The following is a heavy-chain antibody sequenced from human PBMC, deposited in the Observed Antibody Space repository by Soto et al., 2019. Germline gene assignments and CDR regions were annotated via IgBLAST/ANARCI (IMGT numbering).Heavy chain of an antibody. D-gene: IGHD2-2*01. Sequence: QVQLVQSGAEVKKPGSSVKVSCKASGGTFSSYAISWVRQAPGQGLEWMGGIIPISGTANYAQKFQGRVTIIVDESTSTGYMELSSLRSEDTAVYYCAKSQGSSTSLEIYYYYYYGMDVWGQGTTVTVSS. CDR1: GGTFSSYA. J-gene: IGHJ6*02. V-gene: IGHV1-69*01. CDR3: AKSQGSSTSLEIYYYYYYGMDV. CDR2: IIPISGTA.